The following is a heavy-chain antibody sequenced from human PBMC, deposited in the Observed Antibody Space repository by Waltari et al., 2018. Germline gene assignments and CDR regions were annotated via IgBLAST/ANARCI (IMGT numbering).Heavy chain of an antibody. D-gene: IGHD6-19*01. V-gene: IGHV1-2*02. CDR2: INPNSGGT. CDR3: ATDSGIAVAGYYYYGMDV. Sequence: QVQLVQSGAEVKKPGASVKVSCKASGYTFTGYYMHWVRQAPGQGLEWMGWINPNSGGTNYAQKFQGRVTMTRDTSISTAYMELSRLRSDDTAVYYCATDSGIAVAGYYYYGMDVWGQGTTVTVSS. J-gene: IGHJ6*02. CDR1: GYTFTGYY.